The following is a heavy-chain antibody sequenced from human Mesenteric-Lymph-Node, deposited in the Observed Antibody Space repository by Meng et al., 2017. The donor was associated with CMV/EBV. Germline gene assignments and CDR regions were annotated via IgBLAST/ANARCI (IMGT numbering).Heavy chain of an antibody. J-gene: IGHJ4*02. V-gene: IGHV1-69*01. Sequence: SGGTFSSYAITWVRQAPGQGLEWMGWIIPLFPTVNYAPKFQGRVSITADESTSTAYLELSGLRSEDTAVYYCARDRGNSSSWYEALNYWGQGTLVTVSS. CDR2: IIPLFPTV. CDR3: ARDRGNSSSWYEALNY. D-gene: IGHD6-13*01. CDR1: GGTFSSYA.